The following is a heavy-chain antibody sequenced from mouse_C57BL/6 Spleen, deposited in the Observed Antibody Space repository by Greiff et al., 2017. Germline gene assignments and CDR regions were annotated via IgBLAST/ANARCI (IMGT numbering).Heavy chain of an antibody. CDR3: ASLKFDY. V-gene: IGHV1-42*01. J-gene: IGHJ2*01. D-gene: IGHD1-3*01. CDR1: GYSFTGYY. CDR2: INPSTGGT. Sequence: VQLQQSGPELVKPGASVKISCKASGYSFTGYYMNWVKQSPEKSLEWIGEINPSTGGTTYNQKFKAKATLTVDKSSSTAYMQLKSLTSEDSAVYYCASLKFDYWGQGTTLTVSS.